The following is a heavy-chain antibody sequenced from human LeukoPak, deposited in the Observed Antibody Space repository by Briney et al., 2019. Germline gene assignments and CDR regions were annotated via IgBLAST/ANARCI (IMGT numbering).Heavy chain of an antibody. CDR1: GGSISSYY. V-gene: IGHV4-59*01. J-gene: IGHJ5*02. D-gene: IGHD6-13*01. CDR2: IYYSGST. CDR3: ARGHSAAGALTWFDP. Sequence: SETLSLTCTVSGGSISSYYWSWIRQPPGKGLEWIGYIYYSGSTNYNPSLKSRVTISLDTSKNQFSLKLNSVTAADTAVYYCARGHSAAGALTWFDPWGQGTLVTVSS.